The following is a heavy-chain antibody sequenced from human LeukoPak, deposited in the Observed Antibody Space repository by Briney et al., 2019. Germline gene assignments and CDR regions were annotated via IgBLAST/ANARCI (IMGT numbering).Heavy chain of an antibody. V-gene: IGHV3-30*02. Sequence: PGGSLRLSCAASGFTFSSYGMHWVRQAPGKGLEWVAFIRYDGTNKYYADSVKGRFTISRDNAKNSLYLQMNSLRAEDTAVYYCARGPGWNDYWGQGTLVTVSS. CDR3: ARGPGWNDY. CDR1: GFTFSSYG. J-gene: IGHJ4*02. D-gene: IGHD1-1*01. CDR2: IRYDGTNK.